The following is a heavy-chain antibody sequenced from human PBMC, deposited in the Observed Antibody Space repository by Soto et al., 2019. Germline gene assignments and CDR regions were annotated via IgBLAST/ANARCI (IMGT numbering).Heavy chain of an antibody. CDR3: AHLDTAMAENWFDP. D-gene: IGHD5-18*01. Sequence: QITLKESGPTLVKPTQTLTLTCTFSGFSLSTSGVGVGWIRQPPGKALEWLALIYWDNDKRHSPSLKSRLTIXKXTXXNQVVLTMTNMDPVDTATYYCAHLDTAMAENWFDPWGQGTLVTVSS. V-gene: IGHV2-5*02. CDR1: GFSLSTSGVG. CDR2: IYWDNDK. J-gene: IGHJ5*02.